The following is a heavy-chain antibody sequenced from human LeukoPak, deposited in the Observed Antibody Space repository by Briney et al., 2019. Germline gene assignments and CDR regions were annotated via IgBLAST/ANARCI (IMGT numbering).Heavy chain of an antibody. CDR3: TRPSAVDIGMAYDQ. CDR1: GFTFSGSA. J-gene: IGHJ4*02. V-gene: IGHV3-73*01. CDR2: IRSKANNYAT. D-gene: IGHD5-18*01. Sequence: GGSLRLSCAASGFTFSGSAMHWVRQASGKGLEWVGRIRSKANNYATAFAASVRGRFTISRDDSKNTAYLQMNSLKTEDTAVYYCTRPSAVDIGMAYDQWGQGTLVTVSS.